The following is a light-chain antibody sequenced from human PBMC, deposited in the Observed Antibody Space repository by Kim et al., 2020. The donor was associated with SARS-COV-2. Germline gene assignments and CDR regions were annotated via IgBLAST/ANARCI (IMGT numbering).Light chain of an antibody. J-gene: IGKJ4*01. CDR2: GAS. V-gene: IGKV3-20*01. CDR3: QHNGSSPPT. CDR1: QSVTSNF. Sequence: SPGERVTLSCRASQSVTSNFVAWYQQEPRHAPRLLSDGASSKSTVIPDWFSGSCSGTYFNLTISRLDPEDFAVYYCQHNGSSPPTFGGGTKVDIK.